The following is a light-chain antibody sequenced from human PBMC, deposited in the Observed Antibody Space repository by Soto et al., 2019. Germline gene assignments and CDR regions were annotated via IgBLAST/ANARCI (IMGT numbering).Light chain of an antibody. J-gene: IGLJ2*01. V-gene: IGLV2-14*01. CDR1: SSDVGGYNY. CDR2: GVS. Sequence: QSALTQPASVSGSPGQSITISCTGTSSDVGGYNYVSWYQQYPGKAPKLMIFGVSDRPSGVSNRFSGSKSGNTASLPISGLQAEDEADYYCSSYKTSSTVVVFGGGTKLTVL. CDR3: SSYKTSSTVVV.